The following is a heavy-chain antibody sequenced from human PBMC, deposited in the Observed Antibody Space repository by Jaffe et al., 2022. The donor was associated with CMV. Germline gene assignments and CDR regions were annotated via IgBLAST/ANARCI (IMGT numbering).Heavy chain of an antibody. Sequence: QVQLVESGGGVVQPGRSLRLSCAASGFTFSSYGMHWVRQAPGKGLEWVAVIWYDGSNKYYADSVKGRFTISRDNSKNTLYLQMNSLRAEDTAVYYCAREAEIQGVVVKGTAHFDYWGQGTLVTVSS. CDR1: GFTFSSYG. J-gene: IGHJ4*02. CDR3: AREAEIQGVVVKGTAHFDY. CDR2: IWYDGSNK. D-gene: IGHD3-22*01. V-gene: IGHV3-33*08.